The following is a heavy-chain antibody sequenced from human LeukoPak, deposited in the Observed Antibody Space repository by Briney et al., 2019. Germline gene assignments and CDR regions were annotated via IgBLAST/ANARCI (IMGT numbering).Heavy chain of an antibody. V-gene: IGHV4-59*01. CDR1: GGPISSYY. CDR3: ARDNCSGGSCHKLGFDP. D-gene: IGHD2-15*01. CDR2: IYYSGST. Sequence: SETLSLTCTVSGGPISSYYWSWIRQPPGKGLEWIGYIYYSGSTNYNPSLKSRVTISVDTSKNQFSLKLSSVTAADTAVYYCARDNCSGGSCHKLGFDPWAREPWSPSPQ. J-gene: IGHJ5*02.